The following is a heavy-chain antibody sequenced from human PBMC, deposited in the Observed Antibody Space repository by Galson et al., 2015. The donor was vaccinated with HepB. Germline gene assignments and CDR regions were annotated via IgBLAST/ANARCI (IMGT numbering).Heavy chain of an antibody. CDR2: IYPGDSDT. CDR3: ARRGDWGSYQTSAFDI. CDR1: GYSFTSYW. V-gene: IGHV5-51*01. J-gene: IGHJ3*02. D-gene: IGHD3-16*02. Sequence: QSGAEVKKPGESLKISCTGSGYSFTSYWIGWVRQMPGKGLEWMGIIYPGDSDTRYSPSFQGQVTISADKSISTAYLQWSSLKASDTAMYYCARRGDWGSYQTSAFDIWGQGTMVTVSS.